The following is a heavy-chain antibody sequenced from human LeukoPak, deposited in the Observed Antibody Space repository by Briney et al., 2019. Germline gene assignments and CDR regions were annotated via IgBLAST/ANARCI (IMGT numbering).Heavy chain of an antibody. J-gene: IGHJ4*02. CDR3: ARDSATYYDSRFVF. D-gene: IGHD3-22*01. V-gene: IGHV3-30-3*01. CDR2: ISYDGSNK. CDR1: GFTFSSYE. Sequence: GGSLRLSCAASGFTFSSYEMNWVRQAPGKGLEWVAVISYDGSNKYYADSVKGRFTISRDNSKNTLYLQMSSLTDEDTAVYYCARDSATYYDSRFVFWGQGTLVTVSS.